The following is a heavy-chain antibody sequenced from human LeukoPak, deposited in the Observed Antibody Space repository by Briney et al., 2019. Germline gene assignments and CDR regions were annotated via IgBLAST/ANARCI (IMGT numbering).Heavy chain of an antibody. CDR2: IYYSGST. V-gene: IGHV4-39*07. CDR3: ASVADYYYDGSGYFDY. CDR1: GGSISSSSYY. J-gene: IGHJ4*02. Sequence: SETLSLTCTVSGGSISSSSYYWGWIRQPPGKGLEWIGSIYYSGSTYYNPSLKSRVTISVDTSKNQFSLKLSSVTAADTAVYYCASVADYYYDGSGYFDYWGQGTLVTVSS. D-gene: IGHD3-22*01.